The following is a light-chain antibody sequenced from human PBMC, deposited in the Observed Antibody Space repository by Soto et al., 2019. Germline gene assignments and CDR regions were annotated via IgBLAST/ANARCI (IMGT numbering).Light chain of an antibody. V-gene: IGLV2-14*01. CDR2: DVS. J-gene: IGLJ1*01. CDR3: NSYTGTSALV. Sequence: QSALTQPASVSGSPGQSITMSCTGSSSDFGDDKYVSWYQQHPGQAPKLMIYDVSNRPSGVSDRFSGSKSGNTASLTISGLQAEDEADYYCNSYTGTSALVFGTGTKLTVL. CDR1: SSDFGDDKY.